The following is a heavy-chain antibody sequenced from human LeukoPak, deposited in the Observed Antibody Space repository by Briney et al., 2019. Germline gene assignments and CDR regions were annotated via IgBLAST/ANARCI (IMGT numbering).Heavy chain of an antibody. J-gene: IGHJ4*02. Sequence: GASVKVSCKASGGTFSSYAISWVRQAPGQGLEWMGVISPSGGDTTYAQRFQGRLTMTRDTSTSTVYMEVSSLRSDDTAVYYCARGGTAVTTNYFDYWGQGTLITVSS. CDR3: ARGGTAVTTNYFDY. D-gene: IGHD1-1*01. V-gene: IGHV1-46*01. CDR2: ISPSGGDT. CDR1: GGTFSSYA.